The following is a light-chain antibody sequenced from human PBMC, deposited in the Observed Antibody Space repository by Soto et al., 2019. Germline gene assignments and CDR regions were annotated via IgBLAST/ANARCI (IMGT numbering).Light chain of an antibody. CDR2: GTY. J-gene: IGKJ2*01. CDR3: QKYVTSPPVDT. V-gene: IGKV3-20*01. CDR1: QSISSTY. Sequence: EIVLTQSPGTLSLSPGERATLSCRTSQSISSTYLAWYQQKPGQAPRLLIYGTYSRATGIPDRFSGSGSGRDFNLTISRLEPEDLAVYYCQKYVTSPPVDTFGQGTKLEIK.